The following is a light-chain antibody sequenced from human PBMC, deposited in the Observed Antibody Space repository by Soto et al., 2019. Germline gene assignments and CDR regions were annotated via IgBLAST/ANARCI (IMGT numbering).Light chain of an antibody. J-gene: IGLJ1*01. V-gene: IGLV2-23*01. CDR3: CSYAGSSTFYV. Sequence: QSALTQPASVSGSPGQSITISCTETSSDVGSYNLVSWYQQHPGKAPKLMIYEGSKRPSGVSNRFSGSKSGNTASPTISGLQAEDEADYYCCSYAGSSTFYVFGTGTKLTVL. CDR1: SSDVGSYNL. CDR2: EGS.